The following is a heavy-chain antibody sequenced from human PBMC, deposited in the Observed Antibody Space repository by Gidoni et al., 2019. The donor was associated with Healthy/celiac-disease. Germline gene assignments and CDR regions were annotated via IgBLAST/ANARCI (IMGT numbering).Heavy chain of an antibody. V-gene: IGHV4-39*01. Sequence: QLQLQESGPGLVKPSETLSLTCTVSGGSISSSSYYWGWIRQPPGKGLEWIGSIYYSGSTYYNPSLKSRVTISVDTSKNQFSLKLSSVTAADTAVYYCARRGIVVVPAAMVDVWGQGTTVTVSS. D-gene: IGHD2-2*01. CDR1: GGSISSSSYY. CDR3: ARRGIVVVPAAMVDV. J-gene: IGHJ6*02. CDR2: IYYSGST.